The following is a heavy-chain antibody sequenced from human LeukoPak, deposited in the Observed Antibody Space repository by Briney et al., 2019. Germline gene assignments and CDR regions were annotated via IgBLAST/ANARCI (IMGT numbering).Heavy chain of an antibody. CDR1: GFTFDDYG. Sequence: GGSLRLSCAASGFTFDDYGMSWVRQAPGKGLEWVSGINWNGGSTGYADSVKGRFTISRDNDKNSLYLQMNSLRAEDTALYYCARGGRYYYDSSGYHAADYWGQGTMVTVSS. D-gene: IGHD3-22*01. CDR3: ARGGRYYYDSSGYHAADY. J-gene: IGHJ4*02. V-gene: IGHV3-20*04. CDR2: INWNGGST.